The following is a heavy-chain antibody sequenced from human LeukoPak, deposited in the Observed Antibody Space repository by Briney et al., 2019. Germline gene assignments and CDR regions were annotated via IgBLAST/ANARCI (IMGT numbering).Heavy chain of an antibody. D-gene: IGHD3-22*01. CDR3: ARTLVVINDAFDI. CDR1: GGSFSGYY. CDR2: INHSGST. J-gene: IGHJ3*02. Sequence: SETLSLTCAVYGGSFSGYYWSWIRQPPGKGLEWIGEINHSGSTNYNPSLKSRVTISVDTSKNQFSLKLSSVTAADTAVYYCARTLVVINDAFDIWGQGTMVTVSS. V-gene: IGHV4-34*01.